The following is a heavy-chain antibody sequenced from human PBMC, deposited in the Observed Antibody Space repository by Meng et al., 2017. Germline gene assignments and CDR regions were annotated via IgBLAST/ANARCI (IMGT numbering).Heavy chain of an antibody. J-gene: IGHJ4*02. V-gene: IGHV7-4-1*02. CDR1: GYTFSNNV. CDR3: ARAHSSGWYSFFDY. CDR2: INTKTGKP. D-gene: IGHD6-19*01. Sequence: VQLVQSGFELKEPGASMKVSCKASGYTFSNNVMNWVRQAPGKGLEWMGWINTKTGKPTYAQGFTGRLAFSLDTSASTAFLQINSLKAEDTAVYYCARAHSSGWYSFFDYWGQGTLVTVSS.